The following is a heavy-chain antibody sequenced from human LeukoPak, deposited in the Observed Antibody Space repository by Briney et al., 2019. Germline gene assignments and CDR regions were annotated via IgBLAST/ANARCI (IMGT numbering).Heavy chain of an antibody. J-gene: IGHJ5*02. Sequence: PSETLSLTCAVYGGSFSGYYWSWIRQPPGKGLEWIGEINHSGSTNYNPSLKSRVTISVDTSKNQFSLKLSSVTAADTAVYYCANYGSGSYSNWLDAWGQGTLVTVSS. CDR1: GGSFSGYY. V-gene: IGHV4-34*01. D-gene: IGHD3-10*01. CDR3: ANYGSGSYSNWLDA. CDR2: INHSGST.